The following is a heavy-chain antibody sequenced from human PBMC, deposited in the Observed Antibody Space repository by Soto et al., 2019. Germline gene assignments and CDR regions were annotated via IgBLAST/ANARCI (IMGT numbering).Heavy chain of an antibody. CDR1: GGSISSGDYY. V-gene: IGHV4-30-4*01. J-gene: IGHJ5*02. CDR3: ARGRFGDHKGFDP. CDR2: IYYSGST. D-gene: IGHD3-10*01. Sequence: SETLSLTCTVSGGSISSGDYYWSWIRQPPGKGLEWIGYIYYSGSTYYNPSLKSRVTISVDTSKNQFSLKLSSVTAADTAVYYCARGRFGDHKGFDPWGQGILVTVSS.